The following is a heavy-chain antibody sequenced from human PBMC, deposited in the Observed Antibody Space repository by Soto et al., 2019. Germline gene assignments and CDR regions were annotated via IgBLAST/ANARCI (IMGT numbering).Heavy chain of an antibody. D-gene: IGHD4-17*01. CDR1: GFTFSSYG. Sequence: QVQLVESGGGVVQPGRSLRLSCAASGFTFSSYGMHWVRQAPGKGLEWVAVISYDGSNKYYADSVKGRFTISRDNSKNTLYLQMNSLRAEDTAVYYCANTAGPGYGALFDYWGQGTLVTVSS. CDR3: ANTAGPGYGALFDY. J-gene: IGHJ4*02. CDR2: ISYDGSNK. V-gene: IGHV3-30*18.